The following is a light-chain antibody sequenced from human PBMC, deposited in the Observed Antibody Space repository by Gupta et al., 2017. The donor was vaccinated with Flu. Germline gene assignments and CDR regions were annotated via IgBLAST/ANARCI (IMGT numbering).Light chain of an antibody. CDR3: QQYDTYWT. CDR1: QSISNW. J-gene: IGKJ1*01. CDR2: KAS. V-gene: IGKV1-5*03. Sequence: VGDRVTIPCRANQSISNWLTWYQQKPGKAPKLLIYKASNLETGVPSRFSGSGSGTEFTLTISSLQPDDFATYYCQQYDTYWTFGQGTKVEIK.